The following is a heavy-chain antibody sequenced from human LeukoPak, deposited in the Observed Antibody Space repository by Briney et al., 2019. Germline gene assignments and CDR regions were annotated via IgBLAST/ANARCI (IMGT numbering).Heavy chain of an antibody. CDR1: GGTFSSYA. Sequence: VASVKVSCKASGGTFSSYAISWVRQAPGQGLEWMGRIIPILGIANYAQKFQGRVTITADKSTSTAYMELSSLRSEDTAVYYCARDVGDGYNYSDYWGQGTLVTVSS. CDR3: ARDVGDGYNYSDY. J-gene: IGHJ4*02. V-gene: IGHV1-69*04. CDR2: IIPILGIA. D-gene: IGHD5-24*01.